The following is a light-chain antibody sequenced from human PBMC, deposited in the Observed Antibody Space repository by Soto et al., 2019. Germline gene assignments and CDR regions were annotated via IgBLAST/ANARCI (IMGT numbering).Light chain of an antibody. CDR2: GDN. CDR3: QSYDSSLSGWVI. Sequence: QSVLTQPPSVSGAPGQRVTISCTGSSPNIGAGYDVHWYQQLPGTAPKLLIYGDNNRPSGVPDRFSGSKSGTSASLAISGLQAEDEADYYCQSYDSSLSGWVIFGGGTKVTVL. V-gene: IGLV1-40*01. J-gene: IGLJ2*01. CDR1: SPNIGAGYD.